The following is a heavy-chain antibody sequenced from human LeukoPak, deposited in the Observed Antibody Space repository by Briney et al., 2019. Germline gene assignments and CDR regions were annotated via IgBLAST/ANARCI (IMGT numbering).Heavy chain of an antibody. CDR1: GYTFTGYY. CDR2: INPNSGGT. Sequence: ASVNVSCKASGYTFTGYYMHWVRQAPGQGLEWMEWINPNSGGTNYAQTFQGRVTMTRDTSISTAYMELSRLRSDDTAVYYCARDHGTVTTDFDYWGQGTLVTVSS. D-gene: IGHD4-17*01. V-gene: IGHV1-2*02. J-gene: IGHJ4*02. CDR3: ARDHGTVTTDFDY.